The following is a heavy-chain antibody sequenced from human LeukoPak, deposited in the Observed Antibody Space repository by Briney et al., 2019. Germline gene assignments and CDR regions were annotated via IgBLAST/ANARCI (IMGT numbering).Heavy chain of an antibody. J-gene: IGHJ4*02. Sequence: GGSLRLSCAASGFTFSSYAMSWVRQAPGKGLEWVSAISGSGGSTYYAGSVKGRFTISRDNAKNSLYLQMNSLRAEDTAVYYCARAGLYSGSGLDYWGQGTLVTVSS. D-gene: IGHD5-12*01. CDR2: ISGSGGST. V-gene: IGHV3-23*01. CDR3: ARAGLYSGSGLDY. CDR1: GFTFSSYA.